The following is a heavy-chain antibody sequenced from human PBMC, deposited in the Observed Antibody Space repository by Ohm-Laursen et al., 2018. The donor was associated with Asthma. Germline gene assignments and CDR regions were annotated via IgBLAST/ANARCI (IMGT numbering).Heavy chain of an antibody. Sequence: SLRLSCTASGFTFSNAWMSWVRQAPGKGLEWVASISTASTFIYYADSVRGRFTTSRDNANDLVYLQMHDLRAEDTALYYCARIGPEWELPGREYSLHHWGEGTLVTVSS. CDR3: ARIGPEWELPGREYSLHH. J-gene: IGHJ1*01. CDR1: GFTFSNAW. V-gene: IGHV3-21*01. CDR2: ISTASTFI. D-gene: IGHD1-26*01.